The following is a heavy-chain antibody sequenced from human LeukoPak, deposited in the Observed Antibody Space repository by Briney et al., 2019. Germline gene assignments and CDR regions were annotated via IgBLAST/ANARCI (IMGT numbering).Heavy chain of an antibody. CDR1: GFTFSTYW. CDR2: IKPDGSER. J-gene: IGHJ4*02. D-gene: IGHD4-4*01. Sequence: GGSLRLSCAASGFTFSTYWMSWVRQAPGKGLEWVANIKPDGSERYYVDPVKGRFTISRDNAKNSLYLQVNSLRVEDTAMYYCARDLSVTVTSYPYDYWGQGTLVIVSS. V-gene: IGHV3-7*01. CDR3: ARDLSVTVTSYPYDY.